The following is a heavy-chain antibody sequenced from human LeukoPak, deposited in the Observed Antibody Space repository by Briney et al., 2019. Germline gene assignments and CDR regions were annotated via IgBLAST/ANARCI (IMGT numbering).Heavy chain of an antibody. CDR3: ARVARYGSGSYLEDWFDP. CDR2: ISAYNGNT. CDR1: GYDFNGYY. D-gene: IGHD3-10*01. J-gene: IGHJ5*02. V-gene: IGHV1-18*04. Sequence: ASVKVSCKTSGYDFNGYYIHWVRQSPGQGLEWMGWISAYNGNTNYAQKLQGRVTMTTDTSTSTAHMELRSLRSDDTAVYYCARVARYGSGSYLEDWFDPWGQGTLVTVSS.